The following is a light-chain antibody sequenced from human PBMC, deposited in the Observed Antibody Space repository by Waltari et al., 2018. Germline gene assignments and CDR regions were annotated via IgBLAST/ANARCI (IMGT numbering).Light chain of an antibody. CDR2: WAP. CDR3: LQYFDASRT. J-gene: IGKJ2*01. CDR1: QSLFYTSHNKDY. Sequence: IVMTQFPDSLAVSLGETATINCRSSQSLFYTSHNKDYLGWYQQKPGLPPKLVMYWAPTRESGVPDRFSGSGSVTDFTLTISSLQAEDVAVYYCLQYFDASRTFGQGTKLEIK. V-gene: IGKV4-1*01.